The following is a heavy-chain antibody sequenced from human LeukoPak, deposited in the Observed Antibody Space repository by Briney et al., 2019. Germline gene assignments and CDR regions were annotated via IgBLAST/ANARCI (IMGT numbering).Heavy chain of an antibody. Sequence: ASVKVSCKASGGTFSSYAISWVRQAPGQGLEWMGWINPNSGGTNYAQKFQGRVTMTRDTSISTAYMELSRLRSDDTAVYYCARAFNVGPYFDYWGQGTLVTVSS. CDR1: GGTFSSYA. J-gene: IGHJ4*02. V-gene: IGHV1-2*02. D-gene: IGHD1-26*01. CDR3: ARAFNVGPYFDY. CDR2: INPNSGGT.